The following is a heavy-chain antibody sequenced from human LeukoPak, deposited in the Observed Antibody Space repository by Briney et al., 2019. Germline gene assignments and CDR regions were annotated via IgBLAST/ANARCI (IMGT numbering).Heavy chain of an antibody. CDR3: ARDMAVYEPQLYYYYMDV. CDR1: GYTFTGYY. J-gene: IGHJ6*03. Sequence: GASVTVSCKASGYTFTGYYMHWVRQAPGQGLEWMGWIIPNSGGTNYAQKFQGRVTMTRDTSISTAYMELSRLRSDDTAVYYCARDMAVYEPQLYYYYMDVWGKGTTVTVSS. D-gene: IGHD6-13*01. V-gene: IGHV1-2*02. CDR2: IIPNSGGT.